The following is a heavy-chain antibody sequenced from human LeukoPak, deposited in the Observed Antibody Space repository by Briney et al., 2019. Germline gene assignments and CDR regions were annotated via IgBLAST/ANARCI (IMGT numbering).Heavy chain of an antibody. Sequence: PGRSLRLSCAASGFTFDDYAMHWVRQAPGKGLEWVSGISWNSGSIGYADSVKGRFTISRDNAKNSLYLGMNSLRAEDTALYYCAKALHPHGSSWFDYWGQGTLVTVSS. V-gene: IGHV3-9*01. CDR1: GFTFDDYA. CDR3: AKALHPHGSSWFDY. CDR2: ISWNSGSI. D-gene: IGHD6-13*01. J-gene: IGHJ4*02.